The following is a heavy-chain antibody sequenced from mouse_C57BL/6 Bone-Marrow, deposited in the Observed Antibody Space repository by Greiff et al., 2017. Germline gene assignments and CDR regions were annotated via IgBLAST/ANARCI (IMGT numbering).Heavy chain of an antibody. CDR1: GSPLTAYG. CDR3: ASSYYGSLYAMEY. Sequence: VQLQRLDPGLVQPSQRLSIPCTVPGSPLTAYGVHGVRQSPGKGLEWLGVIWSGESTDNTAACISRLSISKDNSRSQVFFKMNSPQADDTVIYYCASSYYGSLYAMEYWGKGTSVTVSS. J-gene: IGHJ4*01. V-gene: IGHV2-2*01. CDR2: IWSGEST. D-gene: IGHD1-1*01.